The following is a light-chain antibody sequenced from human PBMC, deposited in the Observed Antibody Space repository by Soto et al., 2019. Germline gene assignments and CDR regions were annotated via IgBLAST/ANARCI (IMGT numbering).Light chain of an antibody. V-gene: IGLV2-14*01. CDR3: RQYKTSRTYV. CDR2: EVS. Sequence: SSLAHPGSCSVSPGHSITMSCTGTSSDVGGYNYVSWSQQNPGKAPQLMIYEVSNRPSGVSNRFSGSKSGNTDSLTISGIQAEQEHDYPPRQYKTSRTYVFGNGTKVTV. J-gene: IGLJ1*01. CDR1: SSDVGGYNY.